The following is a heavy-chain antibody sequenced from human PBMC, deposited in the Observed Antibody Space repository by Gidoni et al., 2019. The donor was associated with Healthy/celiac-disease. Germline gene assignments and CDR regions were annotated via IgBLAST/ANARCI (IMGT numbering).Heavy chain of an antibody. CDR3: AKYYYDSRGAFDI. CDR2: ISGSGGST. Sequence: EVQLLESGGGLVQPGGSLRLSCAASGFTFSSYAMSWVRQAPGKGLGWVSAISGSGGSTYYADSVKGRFTISRDNSKNTLYLQMNSLRAEDTAVYYCAKYYYDSRGAFDIWGQGTMVTVSS. J-gene: IGHJ3*02. D-gene: IGHD3-22*01. V-gene: IGHV3-23*01. CDR1: GFTFSSYA.